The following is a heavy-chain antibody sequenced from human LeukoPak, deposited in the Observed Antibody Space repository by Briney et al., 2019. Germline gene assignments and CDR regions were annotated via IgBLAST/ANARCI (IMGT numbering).Heavy chain of an antibody. D-gene: IGHD5-12*01. CDR2: ISSSSSYI. CDR3: ARDSPSGYDSLFLCDY. V-gene: IGHV3-21*01. Sequence: PGGSLRLSCAASGFTFSSYSMNWVRQAPGKGLEWVSSISSSSSYIYYADSVKGRFTISRDNAKNSLYLQMNSLRAEDTAVYYCARDSPSGYDSLFLCDYWGQGTLVTVSS. CDR1: GFTFSSYS. J-gene: IGHJ4*02.